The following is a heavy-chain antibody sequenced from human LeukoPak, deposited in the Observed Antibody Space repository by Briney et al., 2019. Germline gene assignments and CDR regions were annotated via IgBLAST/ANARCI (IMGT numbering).Heavy chain of an antibody. Sequence: GGSLRLSCAASGFTFSSYWMHWVRQAPGKGLVWVSRINSDGSSTSYADSVKGRFTISRDNAKNTLYLQMNSLRAEDTAVYCCARDDSFGIFLPPWGQGTLVTVSS. J-gene: IGHJ5*02. D-gene: IGHD2-15*01. CDR2: INSDGSST. V-gene: IGHV3-74*01. CDR1: GFTFSSYW. CDR3: ARDDSFGIFLPP.